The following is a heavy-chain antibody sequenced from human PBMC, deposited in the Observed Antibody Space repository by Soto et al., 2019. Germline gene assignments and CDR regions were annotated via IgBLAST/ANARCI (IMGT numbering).Heavy chain of an antibody. V-gene: IGHV3-7*01. Sequence: EVQLVESGGGLVQPGGSLRLSCAASGFTFSSYWMSWVRQAPGKGLEWVANIKQDGSEKYYVDSVKGRFTISRDNAKNSLYLQMNSLRAEDTAVYYCASIIVVARPRDNAFDIWGQGTMVTVSS. CDR3: ASIIVVARPRDNAFDI. CDR2: IKQDGSEK. D-gene: IGHD2-15*01. J-gene: IGHJ3*02. CDR1: GFTFSSYW.